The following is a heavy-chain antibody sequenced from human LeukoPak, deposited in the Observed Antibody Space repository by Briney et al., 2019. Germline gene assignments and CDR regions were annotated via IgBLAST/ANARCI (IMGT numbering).Heavy chain of an antibody. J-gene: IGHJ3*02. CDR1: GFTFSSYE. Sequence: GGSLRLSCAASGFTFSSYEMNWVRQAPGKGLEWVSYISTSGNTRYYADSVKGRFTISRDNAKNSLYLQMNSLRVEDTAVYYCARDPTYYDILTGWAGEHAFDIWGQGTMVTVSS. CDR3: ARDPTYYDILTGWAGEHAFDI. V-gene: IGHV3-48*03. D-gene: IGHD3-9*01. CDR2: ISTSGNTR.